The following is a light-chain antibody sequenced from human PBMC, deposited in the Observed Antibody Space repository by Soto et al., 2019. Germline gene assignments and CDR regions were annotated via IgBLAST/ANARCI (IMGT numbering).Light chain of an antibody. CDR2: GAS. CDR3: QQYASSPLT. CDR1: QIVNNNY. V-gene: IGKV3-20*01. J-gene: IGKJ1*01. Sequence: EIVLTHSPGTLSLSPGERATLSCRASQIVNNNYLAWYQQKPGQAPRLFIYGASSRATGIPDRFSASGSGTDFTITISRLAPEDFAVYYCQQYASSPLTFGQGTKVEIK.